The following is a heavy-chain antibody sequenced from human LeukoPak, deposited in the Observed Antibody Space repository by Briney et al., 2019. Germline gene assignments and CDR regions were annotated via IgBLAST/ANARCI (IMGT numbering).Heavy chain of an antibody. V-gene: IGHV4-30-4*01. D-gene: IGHD6-6*01. Sequence: SETLSLTCTVSGGSFSSGDYYWSWIRQPPGKGLEWIGYMYYSGSTYYNPSLKSRVTISVDTSKNQFSLKLSSVTAADTAVYYCARVVAAARPSNNWFDPWGQGTLVTVSS. CDR3: ARVVAAARPSNNWFDP. CDR2: MYYSGST. CDR1: GGSFSSGDYY. J-gene: IGHJ5*02.